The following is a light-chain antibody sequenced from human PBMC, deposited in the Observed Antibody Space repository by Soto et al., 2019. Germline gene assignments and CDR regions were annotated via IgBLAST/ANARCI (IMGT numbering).Light chain of an antibody. CDR1: QSLVDSAGNKL. Sequence: DIVMTQSPLSLPVTPGEPAYISCRSSQSLVDSAGNKLLDWYLQKPGQSPQLLSYLGSIRASGVPDRFGGSGSGTDFALQISRVEAEDVGVYYCMQALQTPRTFGQGTKVEIK. V-gene: IGKV2-28*01. CDR3: MQALQTPRT. CDR2: LGS. J-gene: IGKJ1*01.